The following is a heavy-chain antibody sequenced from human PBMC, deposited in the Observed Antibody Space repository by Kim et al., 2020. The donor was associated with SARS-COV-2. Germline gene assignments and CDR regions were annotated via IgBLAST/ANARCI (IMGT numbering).Heavy chain of an antibody. CDR1: GGSISSSSDY. J-gene: IGHJ4*01. D-gene: IGHD1-1*01. V-gene: IGHV4-39*01. CDR3: ARHWRREDNGMSHFDY. CDR2: IYYSGTT. Sequence: SETLSLTCSVSGGSISSSSDYWDWVRQPPGKGLEWIGSIYYSGTTYYNPSLKSRLTMSVDTSKNQFSLKLSSVSAADTAVYFCARHWRREDNGMSHFDY.